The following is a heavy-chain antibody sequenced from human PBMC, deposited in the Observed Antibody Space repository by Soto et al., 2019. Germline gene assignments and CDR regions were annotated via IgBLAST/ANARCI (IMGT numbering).Heavy chain of an antibody. CDR3: AKPVGYNGGWYQS. CDR2: ISYDGRNE. J-gene: IGHJ5*02. V-gene: IGHV3-30*18. CDR1: GFTFSSYG. D-gene: IGHD6-19*01. Sequence: QVQLVESGGGVVQPGRSLRLSCAASGFTFSSYGMHWVRQAPGKGLEWVAVISYDGRNEYYADSVKGRFTISRDNSKNTLYLQMNSLRAEDTAVYYCAKPVGYNGGWYQSWGQGTLVTVSS.